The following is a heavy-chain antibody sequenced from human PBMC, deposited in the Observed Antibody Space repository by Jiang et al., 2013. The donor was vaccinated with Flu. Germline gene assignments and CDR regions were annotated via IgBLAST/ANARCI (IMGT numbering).Heavy chain of an antibody. J-gene: IGHJ6*03. CDR2: ISYDGSNK. V-gene: IGHV3-30-3*01. CDR3: ASMSGATTWIFYMDV. CDR1: DSPSVAML. Sequence: LESGGGVVQPGGPRDSPVQPLDSPSVAMLCTGSRQAPGKGLEWVAVISYDGSNKYYADSVKGRFTISRDNSKNTLYLQMNSLRAEDTAVYYCASMSGATTWIFYMDVWGKGTTVTVSS. D-gene: IGHD1-26*01.